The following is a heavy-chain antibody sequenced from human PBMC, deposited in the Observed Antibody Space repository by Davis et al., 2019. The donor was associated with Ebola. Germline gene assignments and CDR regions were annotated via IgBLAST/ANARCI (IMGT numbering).Heavy chain of an antibody. CDR3: AKDPGEWEPEGWFDP. CDR1: GFTFSSYG. CDR2: ISYDGSNK. J-gene: IGHJ5*02. V-gene: IGHV3-30*18. Sequence: GESLKISCAASGFTFSSYGMHWVRQAPGKGLEWVAVISYDGSNKYYADSVKGRFTISRDNSKNTLYLQMNSLRAEDTAVYYCAKDPGEWEPEGWFDPWGQGTLVTVSS. D-gene: IGHD1-26*01.